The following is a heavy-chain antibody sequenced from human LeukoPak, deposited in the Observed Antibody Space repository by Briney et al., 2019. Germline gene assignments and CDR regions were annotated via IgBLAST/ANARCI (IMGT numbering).Heavy chain of an antibody. J-gene: IGHJ4*02. CDR2: IYTSGST. CDR1: GGSISSYY. Sequence: SETLSLTCTVSGGSISSYYWSWIRQPPGKELEWIGYIYTSGSTNYSPSLKSRVTISVDTSKNQFSLRLNSVTAADTAVYYCARHAQRTGMDYYFDYWGQGTLVTVSS. V-gene: IGHV4-4*09. CDR3: ARHAQRTGMDYYFDY. D-gene: IGHD1-14*01.